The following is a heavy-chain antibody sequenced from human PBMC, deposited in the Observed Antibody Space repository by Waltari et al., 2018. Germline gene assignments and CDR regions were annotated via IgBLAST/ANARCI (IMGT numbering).Heavy chain of an antibody. CDR2: IYHSGGT. D-gene: IGHD4-17*01. CDR1: GGSISSSNW. V-gene: IGHV4-4*02. Sequence: QVQLQESGSGLVEPSGTLSLTCVVSGGSISSSNWWSWVRQPPGKGLEWIGEIYHSGGTSYNPTRKSRVSISVDKSKNQFSLRMTSVTAADTAVYYCARGLRGSDAFDIWGQGTMVTVSS. CDR3: ARGLRGSDAFDI. J-gene: IGHJ3*02.